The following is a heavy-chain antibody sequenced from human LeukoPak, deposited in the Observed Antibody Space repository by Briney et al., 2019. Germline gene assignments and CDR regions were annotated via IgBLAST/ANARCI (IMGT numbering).Heavy chain of an antibody. CDR3: ARHRYSSGWYFDY. CDR2: IYYSGAT. J-gene: IGHJ4*02. D-gene: IGHD6-19*01. V-gene: IGHV4-59*08. Sequence: SETPSLTCTVSGGSISNYYWSWIRQPPGKGLEWIGHIYYSGATKYNPSLKSRVTISVDTSKNQFSLKLSSVTAADTAVYYCARHRYSSGWYFDYWGQGTLVTVSS. CDR1: GGSISNYY.